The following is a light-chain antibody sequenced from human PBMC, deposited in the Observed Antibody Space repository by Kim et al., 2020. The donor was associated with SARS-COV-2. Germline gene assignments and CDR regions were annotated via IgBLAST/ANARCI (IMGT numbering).Light chain of an antibody. CDR1: QSVSSN. CDR2: GAS. Sequence: EIVMTQSPATLSVSPGERATLSCRASQSVSSNLAWYQQKPGQAPRLLIYGASTRATGIPARFSGSESGTEFTLTISSLQSEDFAVYYCQQYNIWPLTFGGGTKVEIK. J-gene: IGKJ4*01. CDR3: QQYNIWPLT. V-gene: IGKV3D-15*01.